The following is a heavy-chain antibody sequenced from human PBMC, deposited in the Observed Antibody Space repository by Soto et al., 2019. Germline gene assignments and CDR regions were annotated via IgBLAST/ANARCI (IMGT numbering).Heavy chain of an antibody. D-gene: IGHD6-13*01. CDR2: ISESGAST. V-gene: IGHV3-23*01. CDR3: AKDDARTSSWTPEY. J-gene: IGHJ4*02. CDR1: GFTFSSYA. Sequence: GGSLRLSCAASGFTFSSYAMTWVRQAPGKGLEWVSAISESGASTYYADSVKGRFTIARDNSMNTLYLQMNSLRAEDTAVYYCAKDDARTSSWTPEYWGQGTLVTVSS.